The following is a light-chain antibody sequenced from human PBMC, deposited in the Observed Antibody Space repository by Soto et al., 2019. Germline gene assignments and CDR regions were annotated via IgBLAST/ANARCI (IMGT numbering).Light chain of an antibody. CDR3: RQYDTSPVT. Sequence: EVVLTQSPDTLSLSPGDRATLSCRAGQSVSSSYLAWYQQKPGQAPRLLIYGTSTRATGIPDRFSGSGSGTDFTLTISRLEPEDFSVYYCRQYDTSPVTFGQGTKV. J-gene: IGKJ1*01. V-gene: IGKV3-20*01. CDR1: QSVSSSY. CDR2: GTS.